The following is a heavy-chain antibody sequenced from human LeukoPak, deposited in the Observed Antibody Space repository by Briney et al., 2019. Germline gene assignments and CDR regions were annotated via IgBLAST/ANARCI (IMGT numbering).Heavy chain of an antibody. V-gene: IGHV4-30-4*08. Sequence: SETLSLTCTVSGGSISSGDYYWSWIRQPPGKGLEWIGYIYYSGSTYYNPSLKSRVTISVDTSKNQFSLKLSSVTAADTAVYYCARDGAGSGWYPLDCWGQGTLVTVSS. CDR1: GGSISSGDYY. CDR3: ARDGAGSGWYPLDC. CDR2: IYYSGST. J-gene: IGHJ4*02. D-gene: IGHD6-19*01.